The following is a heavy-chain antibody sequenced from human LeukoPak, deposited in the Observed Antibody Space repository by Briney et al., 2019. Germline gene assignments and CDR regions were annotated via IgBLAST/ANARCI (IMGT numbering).Heavy chain of an antibody. J-gene: IGHJ5*02. CDR2: INHSGST. D-gene: IGHD3-3*01. Sequence: SETLSLTCTVSGGSISSYYWSWIRQPPGKGLEWIGEINHSGSTNYNPSLKSRVTISVDTSKNQFSLKLSSVTAADTAVYYCARGPGYYDFWSTWFDPWGQGTLVTVSS. V-gene: IGHV4-34*01. CDR3: ARGPGYYDFWSTWFDP. CDR1: GGSISSYY.